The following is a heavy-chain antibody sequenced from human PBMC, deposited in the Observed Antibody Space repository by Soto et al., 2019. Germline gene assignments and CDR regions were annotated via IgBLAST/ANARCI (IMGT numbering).Heavy chain of an antibody. Sequence: ASVKVSCKASGYTFTSYAMHWVRQAPGQRLEWMGWINAGNGNTKYSQKFQGRVTITRDTSASTAYMELSSLRSEDTAVYYCARDCRDYGGNKDGMDVWGQGTTVTVSS. CDR2: INAGNGNT. CDR3: ARDCRDYGGNKDGMDV. D-gene: IGHD4-17*01. J-gene: IGHJ6*02. CDR1: GYTFTSYA. V-gene: IGHV1-3*01.